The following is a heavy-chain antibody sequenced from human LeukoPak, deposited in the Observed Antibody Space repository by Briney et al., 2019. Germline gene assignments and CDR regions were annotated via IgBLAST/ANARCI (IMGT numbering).Heavy chain of an antibody. Sequence: PSETLSLTCTVSGGSISSGSYYWGWLRRPPGKGLEWIGAIYYTGATYYNPSPKSRVTISADTSKNQYSLKLTSVTAADTAVYYCARRGDYWGQGILVTVSS. CDR3: ARRGDY. V-gene: IGHV4-39*01. CDR2: IYYTGAT. J-gene: IGHJ4*02. CDR1: GGSISSGSYY. D-gene: IGHD3-16*01.